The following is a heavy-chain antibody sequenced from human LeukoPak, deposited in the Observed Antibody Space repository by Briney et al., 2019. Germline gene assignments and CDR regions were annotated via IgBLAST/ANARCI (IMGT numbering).Heavy chain of an antibody. CDR2: FDPEDGET. Sequence: ASVKVSCKVSGYTLTELSMHWVRQAPGKGLEWMGGFDPEDGETIYAQKFQGRVTMTEDTSTDTAYMELRSLRSDDTAVYYCARSQITMVRGVIINWFDPWGQGTLVTVSS. V-gene: IGHV1-24*01. D-gene: IGHD3-10*01. CDR3: ARSQITMVRGVIINWFDP. CDR1: GYTLTELS. J-gene: IGHJ5*02.